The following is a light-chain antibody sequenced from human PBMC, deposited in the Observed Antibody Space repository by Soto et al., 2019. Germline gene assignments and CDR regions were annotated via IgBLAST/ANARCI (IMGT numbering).Light chain of an antibody. V-gene: IGLV2-14*01. CDR1: SSDVGGYNY. CDR3: SSYTGSSTYV. J-gene: IGLJ1*01. CDR2: DVS. Sequence: QSALTQPASVSGSPGQSITISCTGTSSDVGGYNYVSWYQQHPGKAPKLMIYDVSNRPSGVSNRFSGSKSGNTASLTISGLQAEDEDDYYCSSYTGSSTYVFGTGTQRTVL.